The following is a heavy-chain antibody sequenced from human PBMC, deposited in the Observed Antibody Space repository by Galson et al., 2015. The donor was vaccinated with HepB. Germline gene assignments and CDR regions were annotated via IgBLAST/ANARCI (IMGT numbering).Heavy chain of an antibody. CDR3: ARAGRSSFGRLSFRGYNWFDP. D-gene: IGHD6-13*01. J-gene: IGHJ5*02. Sequence: SVKVSCKASGYTFTSYGISWVRQAPGQGLEWMGWISAYNGNTNYAQKLQGRVTMTTDTSTSTAYMELRSLRSDDTAVYYCARAGRSSFGRLSFRGYNWFDPWGQGTLVTVSS. CDR2: ISAYNGNT. CDR1: GYTFTSYG. V-gene: IGHV1-18*01.